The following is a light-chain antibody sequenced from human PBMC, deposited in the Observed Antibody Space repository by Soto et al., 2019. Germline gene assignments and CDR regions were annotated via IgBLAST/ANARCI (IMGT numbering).Light chain of an antibody. J-gene: IGLJ3*02. CDR1: SSNIGAGYD. CDR2: GNS. V-gene: IGLV1-40*01. Sequence: QSVLTQPPSVSGAPGQRVTISCTGSSSNIGAGYDVHWYQQLPGTAPKLLIYGNSNRPSGVPDRFSGSKSGTPASLAITGLQAEDEADYYCSSYTSSSTWVFGGGTKLTVL. CDR3: SSYTSSSTWV.